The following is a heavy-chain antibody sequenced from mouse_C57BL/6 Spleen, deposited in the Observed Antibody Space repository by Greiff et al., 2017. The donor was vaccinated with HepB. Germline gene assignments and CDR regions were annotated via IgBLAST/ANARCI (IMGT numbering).Heavy chain of an antibody. V-gene: IGHV1-80*01. J-gene: IGHJ3*01. CDR3: ARAYGYDGRTGAY. CDR1: GYAFSSYW. Sequence: QVQLKESGAELVKPGASVKISCKASGYAFSSYWMNWVKQRPGKGLEWIGQIYPGDGDTNYNGKFKGKATLTADKSSSTAYMQLSSLTSEDSAVYFCARAYGYDGRTGAYWGQGTLVTVSA. CDR2: IYPGDGDT. D-gene: IGHD2-2*01.